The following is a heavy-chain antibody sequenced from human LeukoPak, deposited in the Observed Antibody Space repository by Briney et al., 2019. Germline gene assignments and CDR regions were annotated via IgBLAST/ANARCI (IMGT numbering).Heavy chain of an antibody. CDR1: GGSFSGYY. CDR3: ARGPPDSIAAAV. J-gene: IGHJ3*01. CDR2: INHSGST. D-gene: IGHD6-13*01. V-gene: IGHV4-34*01. Sequence: SETLSLTCAVYGGSFSGYYWSWIRQPPGKGLEWIGEINHSGSTNYNPSLKSRVTLSVDTSKNQFSLKLSSVTAADTAVYYCARGPPDSIAAAVWGQGTMVTVSS.